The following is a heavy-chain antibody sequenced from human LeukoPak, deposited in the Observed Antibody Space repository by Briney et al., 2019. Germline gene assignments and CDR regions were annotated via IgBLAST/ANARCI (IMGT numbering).Heavy chain of an antibody. Sequence: ASVKVSCKASGYTFTSYGISWVRQAPGQGLEGMGWISASNGNTNYAHKLKDRATMTTATSTRRAYIRLRSRRSEGPPESYLSRDLTVATITDAFDIWGQGTMVTVSS. J-gene: IGHJ3*02. CDR2: ISASNGNT. CDR3: SRDLTVATITDAFDI. D-gene: IGHD5-12*01. CDR1: GYTFTSYG. V-gene: IGHV1-18*01.